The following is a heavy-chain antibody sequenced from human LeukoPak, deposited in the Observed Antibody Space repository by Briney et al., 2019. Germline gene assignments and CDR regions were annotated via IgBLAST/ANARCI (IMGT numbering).Heavy chain of an antibody. CDR3: ARHSKPDAFDI. J-gene: IGHJ3*02. D-gene: IGHD2-2*01. CDR1: GGSISSYY. CDR2: IYYSGST. V-gene: IGHV4-59*08. Sequence: PTETLSLTCTVSGGSISSYYWSWIRQPPGKGLEWIGYIYYSGSTNYNPSFKSRVTISVDTSKNQFSLKLSSVTAADTAVYYCARHSKPDAFDIWGQGTMVTVSS.